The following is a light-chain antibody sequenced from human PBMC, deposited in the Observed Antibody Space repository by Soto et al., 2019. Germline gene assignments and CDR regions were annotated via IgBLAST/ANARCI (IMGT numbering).Light chain of an antibody. CDR1: SSNIGINA. CDR3: ASWDDSLNGLL. J-gene: IGLJ1*01. CDR2: DNN. Sequence: QSVLTQPPSASGTPGQRVTISCSGSSSNIGINAVNWYQQLPGTAPKLLMYDNNQRPSGVPDRVSGSKSGTSASLAISGLXSDDEADYYCASWDDSLNGLLFGTGTKVTVL. V-gene: IGLV1-44*01.